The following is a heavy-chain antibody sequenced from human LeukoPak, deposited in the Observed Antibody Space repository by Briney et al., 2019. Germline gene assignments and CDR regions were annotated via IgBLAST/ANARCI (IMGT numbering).Heavy chain of an antibody. CDR2: IYYSGST. Sequence: SETLSLTCTVSGGSISSYYWSWIRQPPGKGLEWIGYIYYSGSTNYNPSLKSRVTISVDTSKNQFSLKLSSVTAADTAVYYCARGRGAAPHNWFDPWGQGTLVTVSS. D-gene: IGHD3-10*01. CDR1: GGSISSYY. V-gene: IGHV4-59*12. CDR3: ARGRGAAPHNWFDP. J-gene: IGHJ5*02.